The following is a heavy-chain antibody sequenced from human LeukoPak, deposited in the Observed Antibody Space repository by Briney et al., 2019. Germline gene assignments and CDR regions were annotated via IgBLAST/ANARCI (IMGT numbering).Heavy chain of an antibody. Sequence: SETLSLTCAVYGGSFSGYYWSWIRQPPGKGLEWIGEINHSGSTNYNPSLKSRVTISVDTSKNQFSLKLSSVTAADTAVYYCARGKRVPAAIRIYYFDYWGQGTLVTVSS. J-gene: IGHJ4*02. CDR1: GGSFSGYY. CDR3: ARGKRVPAAIRIYYFDY. CDR2: INHSGST. D-gene: IGHD2-2*01. V-gene: IGHV4-34*01.